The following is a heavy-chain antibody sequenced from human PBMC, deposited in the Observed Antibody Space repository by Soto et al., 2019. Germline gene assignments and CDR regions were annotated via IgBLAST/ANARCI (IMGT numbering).Heavy chain of an antibody. J-gene: IGHJ4*02. D-gene: IGHD3-22*01. CDR2: ISSSGSTI. CDR1: GFTFSSYE. Sequence: GGSLRLSCAASGFTFSSYEMNWVRQAPGKGLEWVSYISSSGSTIYYADSVKGRFTISSDNAKNSLYLQMNSLRAEDTAVYYCARRSYYYDRSGYVYWGQGTLVTVSS. V-gene: IGHV3-48*03. CDR3: ARRSYYYDRSGYVY.